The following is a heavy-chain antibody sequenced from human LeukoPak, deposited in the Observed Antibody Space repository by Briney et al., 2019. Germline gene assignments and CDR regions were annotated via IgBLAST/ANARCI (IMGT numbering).Heavy chain of an antibody. D-gene: IGHD3-10*01. J-gene: IGHJ4*02. CDR1: GFTFSSYG. CDR2: ISGSGGST. V-gene: IGHV3-23*01. Sequence: GGSLRLSCAASGFTFSSYGMHWVRQAPGKGLEWVSAISGSGGSTYYADSVKGRFTISRDNSKNTLYLQMNSLRAEDTAVYYCAKAVWFGELFGPVDYWGQGTLVTVSS. CDR3: AKAVWFGELFGPVDY.